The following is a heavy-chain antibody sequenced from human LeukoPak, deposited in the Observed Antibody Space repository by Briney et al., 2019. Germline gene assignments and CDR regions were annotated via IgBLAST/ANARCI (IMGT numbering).Heavy chain of an antibody. D-gene: IGHD1-26*01. Sequence: PGGSLRLSCAASGFNFNNYAMHWVRQAPGKGLEWVAVISYDGSYKDYAASVKGRFTISRDNSKNSFYLQMNSLRAEDTAVYYCAKVWGVVGAPAFDYWGQGTLVTVSS. J-gene: IGHJ4*02. V-gene: IGHV3-30*04. CDR2: ISYDGSYK. CDR1: GFNFNNYA. CDR3: AKVWGVVGAPAFDY.